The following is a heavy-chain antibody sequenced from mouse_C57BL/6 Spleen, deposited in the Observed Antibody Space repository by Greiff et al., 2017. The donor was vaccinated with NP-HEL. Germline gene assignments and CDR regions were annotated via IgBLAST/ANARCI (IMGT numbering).Heavy chain of an antibody. CDR2: INPSSGYT. CDR3: ARAYGSYAKGG. J-gene: IGHJ4*01. CDR1: GYTFTSYT. Sequence: QVQLQQSGAELARPGASVKMSCKASGYTFTSYTMHWVKQRPGQGLEWIGYINPSSGYTKYNEKFKGKATLTADTSSSTAYMQLSSLTSEDSAVYFCARAYGSYAKGGWGKGTSVTVSS. D-gene: IGHD2-2*01. V-gene: IGHV1-4*01.